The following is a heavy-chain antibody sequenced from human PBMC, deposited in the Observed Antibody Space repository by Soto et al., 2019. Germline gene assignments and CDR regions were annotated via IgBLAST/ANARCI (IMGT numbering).Heavy chain of an antibody. J-gene: IGHJ3*02. CDR2: ISAYNGNT. V-gene: IGHV1-18*01. CDR3: ARVSGLDAFDI. Sequence: ASVKVCCKDSGYTFNNNALSCVRQEPGQGLEWMGWISAYNGNTNSAQKLQGRVTMTTDTSTSTAYMELRSLRSDGTAVYYCARVSGLDAFDIWGQGTMVTVSS. CDR1: GYTFNNNA. D-gene: IGHD3-3*01.